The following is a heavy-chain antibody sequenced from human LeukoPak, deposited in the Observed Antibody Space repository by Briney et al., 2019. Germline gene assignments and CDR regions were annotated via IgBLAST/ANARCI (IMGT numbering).Heavy chain of an antibody. D-gene: IGHD6-13*01. J-gene: IGHJ4*02. CDR1: GFTFSSYG. CDR3: AKEAAGYYFGY. CDR2: ISYDGSNK. V-gene: IGHV3-30*18. Sequence: GRSLRLSCAASGFTFSSYGMHWVRQAPGKGLEWVAVISYDGSNKYYADSVKGRFTISRDNSKNTLYLQMNSLRAEDTAVYYCAKEAAGYYFGYWGQGTLVTVSS.